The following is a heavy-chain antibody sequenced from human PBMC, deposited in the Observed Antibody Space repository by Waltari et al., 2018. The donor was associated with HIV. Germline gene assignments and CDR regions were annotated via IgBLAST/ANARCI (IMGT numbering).Heavy chain of an antibody. J-gene: IGHJ6*02. CDR2: PVHSGST. D-gene: IGHD4-17*01. CDR1: GPPISTDSPS. Sequence: QVQLQESGPGLVKPSATLSPTCTVSGPPISTDSPSWGCVRQPPGKGLEWIGNPVHSGSTYYNPSLRSRVTISVDTSRKQFSLKLTSVTAADTAVYYCARRGGATVTSYYYYGLDLWGQGTTVTVSS. CDR3: ARRGGATVTSYYYYGLDL. V-gene: IGHV4-39*01.